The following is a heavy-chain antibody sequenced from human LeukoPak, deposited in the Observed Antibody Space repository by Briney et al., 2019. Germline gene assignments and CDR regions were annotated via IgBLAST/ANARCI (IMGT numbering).Heavy chain of an antibody. D-gene: IGHD4-17*01. V-gene: IGHV3-23*01. CDR2: ISGSGGST. CDR1: GFTFSNYG. Sequence: GGSLRLSCAASGFTFSNYGMNWARQAPGKGLEWVSAISGSGGSTYYADSVKGRFTISRDNSKNTLYLQMDSLRAEDTAVYYCAKMKGRGVTTAAFDYWGQGTLVTVSS. J-gene: IGHJ4*02. CDR3: AKMKGRGVTTAAFDY.